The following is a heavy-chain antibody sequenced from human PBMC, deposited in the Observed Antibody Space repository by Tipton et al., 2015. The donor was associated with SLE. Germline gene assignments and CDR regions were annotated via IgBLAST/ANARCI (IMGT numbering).Heavy chain of an antibody. CDR3: VRQNFHGSGSYYKHIWFDP. V-gene: IGHV4-59*08. D-gene: IGHD3-10*01. J-gene: IGHJ5*02. CDR1: GGSIRSDY. Sequence: TLSLTCTVSGGSIRSDYWNWIRQPPGKGLEWIGYINYSGSTNYNPSLKSRVTISVDTSKNQFSLKLSSVTAADTAVYYCVRQNFHGSGSYYKHIWFDPWGQGTLVTVSS. CDR2: INYSGST.